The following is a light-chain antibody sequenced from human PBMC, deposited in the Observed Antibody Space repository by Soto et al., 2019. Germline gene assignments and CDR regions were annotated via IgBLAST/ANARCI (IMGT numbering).Light chain of an antibody. Sequence: QSALTQPRSVSGSPGQSVTISCTGTSSDVGGYNYVSWYQQHPGKAPTVMIYDVTKRPSGVPDRFSGSKSGNTASLAISGLLAGDEADYYCCSYAGSYTLVFGGGTKLTV. J-gene: IGLJ2*01. CDR3: CSYAGSYTLV. CDR1: SSDVGGYNY. CDR2: DVT. V-gene: IGLV2-11*01.